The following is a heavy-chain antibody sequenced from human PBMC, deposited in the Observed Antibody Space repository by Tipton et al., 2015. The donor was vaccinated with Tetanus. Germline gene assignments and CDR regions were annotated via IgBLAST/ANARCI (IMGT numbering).Heavy chain of an antibody. D-gene: IGHD4-17*01. J-gene: IGHJ4*02. V-gene: IGHV4-34*01. CDR1: GGSFSGYY. CDR2: INDSGST. CDR3: ARWETVTTKIHY. Sequence: TLSLTCAVYGGSFSGYYWNWIRQPPGKGLEWIGEINDSGSTSYNPSLKSRVTISVDTSKNQFSLNLSSVTAADTAVYYCARWETVTTKIHYWGQGTLVTVPS.